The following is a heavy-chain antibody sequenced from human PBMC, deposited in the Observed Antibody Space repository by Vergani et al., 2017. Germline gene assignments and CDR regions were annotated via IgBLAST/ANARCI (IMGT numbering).Heavy chain of an antibody. J-gene: IGHJ4*03. CDR3: AARARGDYFDY. Sequence: QVQLQESGPGLVKPSETLSLTCTVSGGSISSYYWSWIRQPPGKGLEWIGYIYYSGSTYYNPSLKSRITISVDTSKNQLSLKLSSVTAADAAVYYCAARARGDYFDYWGQGTTVTVSS. V-gene: IGHV4-59*06. CDR1: GGSISSYY. D-gene: IGHD2-21*01. CDR2: IYYSGST.